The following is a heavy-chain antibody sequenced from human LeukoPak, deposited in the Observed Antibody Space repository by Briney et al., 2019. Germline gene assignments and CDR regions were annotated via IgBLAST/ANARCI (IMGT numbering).Heavy chain of an antibody. J-gene: IGHJ4*02. V-gene: IGHV3-23*01. CDR2: ISGSGGST. CDR1: GFTFSSYW. D-gene: IGHD2-15*01. Sequence: GGSLRLSCAASGFTFSSYWMSWVRQAPGKGLEWVSAISGSGGSTYYADSVKGRFTISRDNSKNTLYLQMNSLRAEDTAVYYCAKLFTRVMVVAADYWGQGTLVTVSS. CDR3: AKLFTRVMVVAADY.